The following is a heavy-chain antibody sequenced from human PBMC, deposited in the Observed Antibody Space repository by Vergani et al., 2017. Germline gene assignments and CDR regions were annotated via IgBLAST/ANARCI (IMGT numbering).Heavy chain of an antibody. J-gene: IGHJ6*02. V-gene: IGHV3-11*04. CDR1: GFTFSDYY. D-gene: IGHD3-10*01. CDR2: ISSSGSTI. CDR3: ARXVDLLWFGEVGMDV. Sequence: VQLLQSGGGVIQPGGSVRLSCAASGFTFSDYYMSWIRQAPGKGLEWVSYISSSGSTIYYADSVKGRFTISRDNAKNSLYLQMNSLRAEDTAVYYCARXVDLLWFGEVGMDVWGQGTTVTVSS.